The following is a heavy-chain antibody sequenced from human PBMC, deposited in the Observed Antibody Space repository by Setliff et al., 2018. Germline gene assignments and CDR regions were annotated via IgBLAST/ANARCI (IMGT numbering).Heavy chain of an antibody. CDR3: ARSLSFLGGYYYYYMDV. CDR1: GYTFTSYD. J-gene: IGHJ6*03. CDR2: MNPNSGNT. D-gene: IGHD3-16*02. Sequence: ASVKVSCKASGYTFTSYDINWVRQATGQGLEWMGWMNPNSGNTGYAQKFQGRVTMTRNTSISTAYMELSSLRSEDTAVYYCARSLSFLGGYYYYYMDVWGKGTTVTVSS. V-gene: IGHV1-8*02.